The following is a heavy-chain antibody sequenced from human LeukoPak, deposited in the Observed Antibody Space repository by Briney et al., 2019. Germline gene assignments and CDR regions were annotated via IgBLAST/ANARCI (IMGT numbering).Heavy chain of an antibody. CDR1: GGSITTNNFY. CDR3: ARLDYNSYSMGV. D-gene: IGHD2-2*03. J-gene: IGHJ6*02. Sequence: PETLSLTCTVSGGSITTNNFYWGWIRQPPGKGLEWIGSIHYSGTTYYNPSLKSRVTISVDTSKNQFSLKLSSVTAADTAVYYCARLDYNSYSMGVWGQGTTVTVSS. V-gene: IGHV4-39*01. CDR2: IHYSGTT.